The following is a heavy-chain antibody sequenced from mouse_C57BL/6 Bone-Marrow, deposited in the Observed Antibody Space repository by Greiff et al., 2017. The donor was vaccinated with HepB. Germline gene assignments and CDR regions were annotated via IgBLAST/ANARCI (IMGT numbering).Heavy chain of an antibody. D-gene: IGHD4-1*01. J-gene: IGHJ1*03. CDR3: ARLQTGTGYFDV. Sequence: DVQLQESGGDLVKPGGSLKLSCAASGFTFSSYGMSWVRQTPDKRLEWVATISSGGSYTYYPDSVKGRFTISRDNAKNTLYLQMSSLKSEDTAMYYCARLQTGTGYFDVWGTGTTVTVSS. CDR2: ISSGGSYT. V-gene: IGHV5-6*01. CDR1: GFTFSSYG.